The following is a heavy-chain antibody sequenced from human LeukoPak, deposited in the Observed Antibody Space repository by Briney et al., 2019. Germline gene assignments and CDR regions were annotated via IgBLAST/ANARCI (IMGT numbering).Heavy chain of an antibody. J-gene: IGHJ6*04. V-gene: IGHV3-7*01. Sequence: PGGSLRLSCVSSGFTFSNYWMKWFRQAPGKGLEWVASINEDGSGKFSVGSVKDRITISRDNTRNSLDLQINSLTVEVTAIYYCARDDGDVWGTGTTVTVSS. CDR3: ARDDGDV. CDR1: GFTFSNYW. CDR2: INEDGSGK.